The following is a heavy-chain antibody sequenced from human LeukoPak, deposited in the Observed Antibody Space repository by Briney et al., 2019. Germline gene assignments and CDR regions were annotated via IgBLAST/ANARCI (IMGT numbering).Heavy chain of an antibody. CDR1: GFIFSHYG. Sequence: GGSLRLSCAASGFIFSHYGRHWVRQAPGKGLEWVAVIWYDGSNKYYADSVKGRFTISRDNSKNTLYLQMNSLRAEDTAVYYCARDLEYYFDYWGQGTLVTVSS. D-gene: IGHD3-3*01. CDR2: IWYDGSNK. CDR3: ARDLEYYFDY. V-gene: IGHV3-33*01. J-gene: IGHJ4*02.